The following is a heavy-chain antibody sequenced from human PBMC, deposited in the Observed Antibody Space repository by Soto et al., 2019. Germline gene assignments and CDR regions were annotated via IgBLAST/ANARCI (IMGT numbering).Heavy chain of an antibody. CDR3: AGADYYDISGYVLPCGY. J-gene: IGHJ4*02. Sequence: QVQLLQSGAEVKKPGASVKVTCKASGYTFTSYDITRVRQATGQGLEWMGWMNPNSGNTGYAQKFQGRVDMPRNTSMSTAYRELSSLRCEETAVYYCAGADYYDISGYVLPCGYWGQRTLVTVSS. V-gene: IGHV1-8*01. CDR1: GYTFTSYD. D-gene: IGHD3-22*01. CDR2: MNPNSGNT.